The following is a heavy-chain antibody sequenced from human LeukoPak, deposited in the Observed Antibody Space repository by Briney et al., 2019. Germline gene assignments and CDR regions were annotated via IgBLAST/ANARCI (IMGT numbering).Heavy chain of an antibody. J-gene: IGHJ5*02. D-gene: IGHD5-24*01. CDR1: GGTFSSYA. CDR3: ARDPRVEPGGWFDP. CDR2: IIPIFGTA. Sequence: GASVKVSCKASGGTFSSYAISWVRQAPGQGLEWMGGIIPIFGTANYAQKFQGRVTITADESTSTAYMELSSLRSEDTAVYYCARDPRVEPGGWFDPWGQGTLVTVAS. V-gene: IGHV1-69*13.